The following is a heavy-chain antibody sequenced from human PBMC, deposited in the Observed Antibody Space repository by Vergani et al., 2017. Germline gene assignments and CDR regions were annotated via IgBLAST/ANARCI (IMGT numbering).Heavy chain of an antibody. V-gene: IGHV4-61*02. CDR3: AREKWLHLDY. Sequence: QVQLQESGPGLVKPSQTLSLTCTVSGGSVSSTNYYWSWIRQPAGKGLEWIGRIFISGSTNYNPSLKSRVSMTVDTSKNQFSLKLSSVTAADTAVYYCAREKWLHLDYWGQGTAVTVSS. CDR1: GGSVSSTNYY. J-gene: IGHJ4*02. CDR2: IFISGST. D-gene: IGHD5-24*01.